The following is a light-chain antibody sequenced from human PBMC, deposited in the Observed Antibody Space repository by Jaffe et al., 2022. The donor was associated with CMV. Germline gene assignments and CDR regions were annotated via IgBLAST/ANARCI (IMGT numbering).Light chain of an antibody. CDR2: QDN. J-gene: IGLJ3*02. V-gene: IGLV3-1*01. Sequence: SYELTQPPSVSVSPGQTASITCSGDKLGDKHACWYQQKAGQSPVLVIYQDNKRPSGIPERFSGSNSGNTATLTISGTQAMDEADYYCQAWDSNTAVFGGGTKLIVL. CDR1: KLGDKH. CDR3: QAWDSNTAV.